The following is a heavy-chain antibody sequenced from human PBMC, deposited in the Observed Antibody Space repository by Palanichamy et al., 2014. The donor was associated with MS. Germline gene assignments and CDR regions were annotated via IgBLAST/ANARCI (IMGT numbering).Heavy chain of an antibody. CDR3: ATLYYYDSSGYPDN. V-gene: IGHV4-39*01. D-gene: IGHD3-22*01. CDR1: VAPSAVVDTT. J-gene: IGHJ4*02. CDR2: MYYGGRS. Sequence: QLQLAGVGPRTGEAFGDPASPALSLVAPSAVVDTTGAGIRQPPGKGLEWIGSMYYGGRSYYNPSLKSRVSISVDTPKKQFSLRLSSVTAADTAVYYCATLYYYDSSGYPDNWGQGTLVTVSS.